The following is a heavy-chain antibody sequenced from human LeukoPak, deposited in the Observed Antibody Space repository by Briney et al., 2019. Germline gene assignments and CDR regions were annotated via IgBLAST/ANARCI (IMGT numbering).Heavy chain of an antibody. Sequence: GGSLRLSCAASGFTFDDHAMHWVRQSPGKGLEWVSGISWNSGSVGYVDSVKGRFTISRDNAKNSLYLQMNSLRAEDTAVYYCARRVAGGWFDPWGQGTLVTVSS. D-gene: IGHD6-19*01. CDR2: ISWNSGSV. CDR3: ARRVAGGWFDP. J-gene: IGHJ5*02. V-gene: IGHV3-9*01. CDR1: GFTFDDHA.